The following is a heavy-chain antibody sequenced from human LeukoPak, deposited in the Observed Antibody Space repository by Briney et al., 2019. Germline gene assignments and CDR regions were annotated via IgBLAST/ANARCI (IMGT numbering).Heavy chain of an antibody. CDR3: ARDGYGDYLFDY. CDR1: GFTFSSYS. V-gene: IGHV3-48*02. D-gene: IGHD4-17*01. Sequence: TGGSLRLSCAASGFTFSSYSMNRVRQAPGKGLEWVSYISSSSSTIYYADSVKGRFTISRDNARNSLYLQMDSLRDEDTAVYYCARDGYGDYLFDYWGQGTLVTVSS. CDR2: ISSSSSTI. J-gene: IGHJ4*02.